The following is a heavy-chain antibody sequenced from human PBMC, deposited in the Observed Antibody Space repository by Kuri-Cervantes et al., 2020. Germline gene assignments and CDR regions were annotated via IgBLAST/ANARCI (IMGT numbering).Heavy chain of an antibody. V-gene: IGHV3-30*02. J-gene: IGHJ6*04. Sequence: GESLKISCAASGFTFSSYGMHWVRQAPGKGLEWVAFIRYDGSNKYYADSVKGRFTISRDNSKNTLYLQMDSLRAEDTAVYYCSRDWGADVWGKGTTVTVSS. D-gene: IGHD3-16*01. CDR1: GFTFSSYG. CDR2: IRYDGSNK. CDR3: SRDWGADV.